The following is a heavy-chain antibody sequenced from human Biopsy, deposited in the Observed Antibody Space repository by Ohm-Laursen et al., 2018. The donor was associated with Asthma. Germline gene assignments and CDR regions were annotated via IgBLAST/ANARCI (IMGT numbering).Heavy chain of an antibody. CDR2: ISVYNGNT. CDR1: GYTFNSAG. CDR3: SRAVDYSHYYGIDV. Sequence: ASVKVSCKASGYTFNSAGVTWMRKAPGQGLERMGCISVYNGNTKVGQKLQDRVTMITDTSTSTAYMELRSLRSDDAAVYCCSRAVDYSHYYGIDVWGQGTTVTVS. J-gene: IGHJ6*02. D-gene: IGHD3-10*01. V-gene: IGHV1-18*01.